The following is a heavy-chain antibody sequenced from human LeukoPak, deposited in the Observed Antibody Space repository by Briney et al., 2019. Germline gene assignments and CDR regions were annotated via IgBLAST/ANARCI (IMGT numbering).Heavy chain of an antibody. D-gene: IGHD2-2*02. CDR2: IIPIFGTA. V-gene: IGHV1-69*13. J-gene: IGHJ4*02. CDR3: ARDRGYCSSTSCYNFVY. CDR1: GGTFSSYA. Sequence: SVKVSCKASGGTFSSYAISWVRQAPGQGLEWMGGIIPIFGTANYAQKFQGRVTITADESTSTAYMELSSLRSEDTAVYYCARDRGYCSSTSCYNFVYWGQGTLVTVSS.